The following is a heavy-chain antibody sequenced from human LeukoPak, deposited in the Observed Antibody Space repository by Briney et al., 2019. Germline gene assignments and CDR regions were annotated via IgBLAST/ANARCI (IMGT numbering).Heavy chain of an antibody. V-gene: IGHV1-8*03. CDR2: MNPNSGNT. CDR1: GGTFSSYA. Sequence: EASVKVSCKASGGTFSSYAINWVRQATGQGLEWMGWMNPNSGNTGYAQKFQGRVTITRNTSISTAYMELSSLRSEDTAVYYCASGYSYAEGVDYWGQGTLVTVSS. CDR3: ASGYSYAEGVDY. J-gene: IGHJ4*02. D-gene: IGHD5-18*01.